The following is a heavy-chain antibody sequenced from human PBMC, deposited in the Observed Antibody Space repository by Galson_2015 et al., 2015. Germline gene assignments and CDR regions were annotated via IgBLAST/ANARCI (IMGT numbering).Heavy chain of an antibody. CDR1: GYTFTTYD. J-gene: IGHJ6*03. CDR2: ISAHNGNT. D-gene: IGHD1-1*01. V-gene: IGHV1-18*01. CDR3: ARRSGTTFSACFYYYMDV. Sequence: SVKVSCKASGYTFTTYDITWVRQAPGQGLEWMGWISAHNGNTNYAQKLQGRVTMTTDTSTSTAYMELRSLRFDDTAVYYCARRSGTTFSACFYYYMDVWGKGTPVTVSS.